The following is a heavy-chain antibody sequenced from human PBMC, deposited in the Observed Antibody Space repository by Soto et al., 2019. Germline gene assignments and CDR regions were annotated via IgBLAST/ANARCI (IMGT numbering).Heavy chain of an antibody. J-gene: IGHJ4*02. V-gene: IGHV3-48*03. CDR2: ISSSGSTI. CDR3: ARGVTLIQLWVPAGPEFDY. D-gene: IGHD5-18*01. Sequence: EVQLVESGGGLVQPGGSLRLSCAASGFTFSSYEMNWVRQAPGKGLEWVSYISSSGSTIYYADSVKGRFTISRDNAKNSLYLQMNSLRAEDTAVYYCARGVTLIQLWVPAGPEFDYWGQGTLVPVSS. CDR1: GFTFSSYE.